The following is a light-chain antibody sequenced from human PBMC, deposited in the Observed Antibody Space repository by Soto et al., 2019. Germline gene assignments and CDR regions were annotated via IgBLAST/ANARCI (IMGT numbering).Light chain of an antibody. Sequence: EIVLTQSPGTLSLSPGERATLSCRASQSVSNSYLAWYQQKPGQAPRLLIYGASSRATGIPDRFSGSGSGTYFTLTISRLETEDFAVYYCQQYGNSRWTFGQGTKVEI. CDR1: QSVSNSY. V-gene: IGKV3-20*01. CDR2: GAS. CDR3: QQYGNSRWT. J-gene: IGKJ1*01.